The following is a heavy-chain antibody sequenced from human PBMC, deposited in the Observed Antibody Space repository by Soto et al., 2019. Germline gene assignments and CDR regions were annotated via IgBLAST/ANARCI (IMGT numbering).Heavy chain of an antibody. J-gene: IGHJ4*02. CDR3: ARGYNDILTGYCGIGY. V-gene: IGHV1-2*02. CDR1: GYTFTDYY. D-gene: IGHD3-9*01. CDR2: VNPKSGGT. Sequence: ASVKVSCKASGYTFTDYYIHWVRQAPGQGLQWMGRVNPKSGGTTSAQKFQGRVTMTRDTSINTAYMELSSLRSDDTAIYYCARGYNDILTGYCGIGYWGQGTPVTVSS.